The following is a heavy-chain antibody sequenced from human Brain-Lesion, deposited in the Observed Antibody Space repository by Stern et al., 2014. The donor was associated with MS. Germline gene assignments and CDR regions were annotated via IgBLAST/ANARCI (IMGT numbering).Heavy chain of an antibody. CDR1: GYIFTGYY. V-gene: IGHV1-2*02. CDR3: ARDQRGITIFGVVTDYYYLGMDV. D-gene: IGHD3-3*01. Sequence: VQLVESGAEVKKPGASVKVSCKTSGYIFTGYYIHWVRQAPGQGLAWMAWINPNTGGTKYAQKFQRRVTMSRDTSISTAYVELSSLTSDDTAVYYCARDQRGITIFGVVTDYYYLGMDVWGQGTTVTVSS. J-gene: IGHJ6*02. CDR2: INPNTGGT.